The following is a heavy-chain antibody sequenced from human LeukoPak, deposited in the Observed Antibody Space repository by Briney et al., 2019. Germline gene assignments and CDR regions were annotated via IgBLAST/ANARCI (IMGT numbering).Heavy chain of an antibody. CDR2: IQNSALYRATI. J-gene: IGHJ6*02. CDR1: GGSIGSFY. V-gene: IGHV4-59*08. Sequence: PSETLSLTCAVSGGSIGSFYWTWIRQPPGKGLEWIGHIQNSALYRATIKSSPSLQSRVSLSIDTSKKQVSLTVNSVTAADTALYYCARLTSTFYYSMDVWGPGTAVTVSS. D-gene: IGHD2/OR15-2a*01. CDR3: ARLTSTFYYSMDV.